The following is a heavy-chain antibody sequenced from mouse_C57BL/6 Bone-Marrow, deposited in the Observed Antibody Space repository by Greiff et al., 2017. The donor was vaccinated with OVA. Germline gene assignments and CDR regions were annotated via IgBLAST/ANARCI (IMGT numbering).Heavy chain of an antibody. CDR3: ASAITTVVADDY. CDR2: IDPEDGET. CDR1: GFNIKDYY. D-gene: IGHD1-1*01. J-gene: IGHJ2*01. V-gene: IGHV14-2*01. Sequence: EVKLVESGAELVKPGASVKLSCTASGFNIKDYYMHWVKQRSEQGLEWIGRIDPEDGETKYAPKLQGKGTITADTSSNTAYRQLSSLTSEDTAVYYCASAITTVVADDYWGQGTTLTVSS.